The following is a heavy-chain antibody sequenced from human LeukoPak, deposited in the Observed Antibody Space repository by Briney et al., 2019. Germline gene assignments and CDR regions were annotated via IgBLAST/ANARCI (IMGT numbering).Heavy chain of an antibody. D-gene: IGHD6-13*01. CDR3: AREEGAAGKSLDF. CDR1: GGSVTGHF. V-gene: IGHV4-59*02. J-gene: IGHJ3*01. CDR2: VHDSGAT. Sequence: PSETLSLTCSVSGGSVTGHFWSWLRQAPGKTLEWLGYVHDSGATDYNPSLKTRLTISLHTSTNQFFLRLTAVTAADTAFYYCAREEGAAGKSLDFWGQGTMVTVSS.